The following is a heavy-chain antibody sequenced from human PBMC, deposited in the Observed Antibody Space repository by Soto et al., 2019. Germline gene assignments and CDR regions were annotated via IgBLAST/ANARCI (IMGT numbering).Heavy chain of an antibody. CDR3: AREKSTSSYGYGYFAT. CDR2: INADSGHT. J-gene: IGHJ4*02. CDR1: GYTFTSYA. V-gene: IGHV1-3*01. D-gene: IGHD5-18*01. Sequence: ASVKVSCKASGYTFTSYALHWVRQAPGQRLEWMGWINADSGHTNFLQTFQGRVTITRDTSASTAYMELSSLRSEDTAVYYCAREKSTSSYGYGYFATGGQGPPVPVPS.